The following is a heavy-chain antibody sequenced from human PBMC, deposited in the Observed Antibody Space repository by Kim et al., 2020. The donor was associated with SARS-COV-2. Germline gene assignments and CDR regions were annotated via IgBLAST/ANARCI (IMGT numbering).Heavy chain of an antibody. CDR2: ISAQSGGT. D-gene: IGHD1-1*01. Sequence: ASVKVSCEASGYSFNGYNTHWVRQAPGQGLEWMGRISAQSGGTSYAQQFRGRVAMTRDTSTSTAYMELSRLGTDDTAVYYCTTLGSPPVYDAFETWGQGTMVTVSS. J-gene: IGHJ3*02. CDR3: TTLGSPPVYDAFET. CDR1: GYSFNGYN. V-gene: IGHV1-2*06.